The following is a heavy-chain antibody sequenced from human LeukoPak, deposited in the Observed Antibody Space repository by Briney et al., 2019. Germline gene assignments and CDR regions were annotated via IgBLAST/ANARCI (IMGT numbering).Heavy chain of an antibody. D-gene: IGHD3-22*01. CDR2: IYFSGST. V-gene: IGHV4-39*07. CDR1: GGSIGTSHYY. Sequence: SETLSLTCTVSGGSIGTSHYYWGWLRQPPGKGLEWIGSIYFSGSTNYNPSLKSRVTISVDTSKNQFSLKLSSVTAADTAVYYCARRPRRSSGYYFASYFDYWGQGTLVTVSS. CDR3: ARRPRRSSGYYFASYFDY. J-gene: IGHJ4*02.